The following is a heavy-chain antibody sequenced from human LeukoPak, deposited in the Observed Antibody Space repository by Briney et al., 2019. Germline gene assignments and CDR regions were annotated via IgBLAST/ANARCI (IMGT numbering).Heavy chain of an antibody. D-gene: IGHD4-11*01. CDR2: IYYSGST. V-gene: IGHV4-39*07. J-gene: IGHJ4*02. CDR1: GGSISSSSYY. CDR3: ARGGTTIDY. Sequence: PSETLSLTCTVSGGSISSSSYYWGWIRQPPGKGLEWTGSIYYSGSTYYNPSLKSRVTISVDTSKNQFSLKLSSVTAADTAVYYCARGGTTIDYWGQGTLVTVSS.